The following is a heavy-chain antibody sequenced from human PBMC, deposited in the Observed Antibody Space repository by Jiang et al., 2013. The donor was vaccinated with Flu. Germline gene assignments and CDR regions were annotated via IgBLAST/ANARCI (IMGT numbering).Heavy chain of an antibody. J-gene: IGHJ5*02. D-gene: IGHD1-1*01. V-gene: IGHV5-51*01. CDR1: GYSFSRYW. CDR2: IYLGDSNT. Sequence: VQLVESGAEVKKPGESLKISCEGSGYSFSRYWIGWVRQMPGKGLEWMGIIYLGDSNTKYNPSFQGQVIISADKSISTAYLQWSSLKASDTAMYYCTTALNGDFWFDPWGQGTLVTVSS. CDR3: TTALNGDFWFDP.